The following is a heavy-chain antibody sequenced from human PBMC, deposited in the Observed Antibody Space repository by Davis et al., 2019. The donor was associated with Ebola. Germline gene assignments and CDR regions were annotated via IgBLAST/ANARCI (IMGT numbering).Heavy chain of an antibody. CDR3: ARQDLTTVTGAPFDY. Sequence: PSETLSLTCTVSGGSISSGGYYWSWIRQSPGKGLEWIGYIYYSGSTKYNPSLKSRVTISVDTSKNQFSLKLSSVTAADTAVYYCARQDLTTVTGAPFDYWGQGTLVTVSS. CDR1: GGSISSGGYY. J-gene: IGHJ4*02. D-gene: IGHD4-17*01. CDR2: IYYSGST. V-gene: IGHV4-61*08.